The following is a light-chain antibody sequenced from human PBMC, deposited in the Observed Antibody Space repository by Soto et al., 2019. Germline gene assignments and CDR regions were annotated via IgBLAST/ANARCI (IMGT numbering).Light chain of an antibody. V-gene: IGLV2-14*03. J-gene: IGLJ1*01. CDR2: DVT. Sequence: QSALTQPASVSGSPGQSITISCTGTSSDIGSYNYVSWYQQHPGQAPKLIIYDVTNRPSGVSNRFSGSKSGNTASLTISGLQAEDEADYYCSSPRSSSFYVFGTGTKLTVL. CDR1: SSDIGSYNY. CDR3: SSPRSSSFYV.